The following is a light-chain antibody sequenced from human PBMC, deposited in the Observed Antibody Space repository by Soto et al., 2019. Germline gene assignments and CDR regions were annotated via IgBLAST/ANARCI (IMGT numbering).Light chain of an antibody. CDR2: EVS. CDR1: SSDVGSYNR. CDR3: SSYTSSSPYV. Sequence: QSVLTQPPSVSGSPGQSVTISCTGTSSDVGSYNRVSWYQQPPGTAPKLMISEVSNRPSGVPDRFSGSKSGNTASLTISGLQAEDEADYYCSSYTSSSPYVFGTGTKLTVL. V-gene: IGLV2-18*02. J-gene: IGLJ1*01.